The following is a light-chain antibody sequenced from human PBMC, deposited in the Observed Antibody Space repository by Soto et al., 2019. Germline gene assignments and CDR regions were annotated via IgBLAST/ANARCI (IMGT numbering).Light chain of an antibody. CDR2: GAS. CDR3: QRYGNSPPLT. J-gene: IGKJ4*01. CDR1: QSISSTS. V-gene: IGKV3-20*01. Sequence: VLTQSPGTLSLSPGERATLSCRASQSISSTSLAWYQHQPGQAPRLLVYGASVRASGIPDRSRGGGSGTDFSITISRREPEDFAVYYCQRYGNSPPLTFGGGTKVEIK.